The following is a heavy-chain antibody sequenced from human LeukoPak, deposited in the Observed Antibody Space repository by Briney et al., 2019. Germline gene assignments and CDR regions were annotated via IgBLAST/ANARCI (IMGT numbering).Heavy chain of an antibody. J-gene: IGHJ4*02. V-gene: IGHV4-39*01. CDR3: ARQGDSNGYSSLDY. D-gene: IGHD3-22*01. Sequence: SETLSLTCTVSGDSVSRSTYYWGWIRQPPGKGLEWIGTIYYSEPTYYNPSLNSRVTISVDSPKNHLSLNWTSLTPTGTVVYYCARQGDSNGYSSLDYWGQGILVTVSS. CDR2: IYYSEPT. CDR1: GDSVSRSTYY.